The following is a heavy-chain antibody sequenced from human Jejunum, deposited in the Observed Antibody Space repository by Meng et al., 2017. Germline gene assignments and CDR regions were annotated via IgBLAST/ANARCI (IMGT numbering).Heavy chain of an antibody. CDR2: VSSEENKR. Sequence: QGQLGELGGGVVQPGRSLSISCVASGFIFSTYAMHWVRQAPGKGLEWVGVVSSEENKRAYADSVKGRFTISRDNSKNTLYLQMDSLRADDTAVYYCARYRSGSSDYWGLGTLVTVSS. D-gene: IGHD6-19*01. J-gene: IGHJ4*02. V-gene: IGHV3-30*04. CDR1: GFIFSTYA. CDR3: ARYRSGSSDY.